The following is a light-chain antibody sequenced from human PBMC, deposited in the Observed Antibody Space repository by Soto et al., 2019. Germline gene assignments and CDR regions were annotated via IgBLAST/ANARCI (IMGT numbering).Light chain of an antibody. Sequence: QSALTQPTSASGSPGQSVTISCTGTSSDVGGYNYVSWYQQHPGKAPKLMIYEVSKRPSGVPDRFSGSKSGNTASLTVSGLQAEDEADYYCSSYAGSQGVFGGGTKLTVL. CDR1: SSDVGGYNY. V-gene: IGLV2-8*01. J-gene: IGLJ2*01. CDR3: SSYAGSQGV. CDR2: EVS.